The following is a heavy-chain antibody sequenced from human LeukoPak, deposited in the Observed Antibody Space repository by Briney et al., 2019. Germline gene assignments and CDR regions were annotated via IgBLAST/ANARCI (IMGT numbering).Heavy chain of an antibody. D-gene: IGHD1-26*01. Sequence: GGSLRLSCAASGFTFSSYEMNWVCQAPGKGLEWVSYISSSGSTIYYADSVKGRFTISRDNAKNSLYLQMNSLRAEDTAVYYCARDLMGATIDYWGQGTLVTVSS. CDR1: GFTFSSYE. V-gene: IGHV3-48*03. J-gene: IGHJ4*02. CDR3: ARDLMGATIDY. CDR2: ISSSGSTI.